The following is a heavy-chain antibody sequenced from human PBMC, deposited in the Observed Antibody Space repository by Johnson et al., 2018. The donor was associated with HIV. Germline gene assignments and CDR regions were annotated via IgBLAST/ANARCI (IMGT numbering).Heavy chain of an antibody. J-gene: IGHJ3*02. Sequence: VQLVESGGGLVQPGGSLRLSCAASGFTFSSYAMSWVRQAPGKGLEWVSAISGSGGSTYYADSVKGRFTISRDNSKNTLYLQINGLRAEDMAVYYCARDGPRRDAYDIWGQGTMVTVSS. CDR2: ISGSGGST. CDR1: GFTFSSYA. CDR3: ARDGPRRDAYDI. V-gene: IGHV3-23*04.